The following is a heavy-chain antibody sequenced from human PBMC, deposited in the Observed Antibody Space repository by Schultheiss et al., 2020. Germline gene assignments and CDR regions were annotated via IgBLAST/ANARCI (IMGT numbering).Heavy chain of an antibody. CDR3: ARSEAGLDY. D-gene: IGHD6-19*01. Sequence: GVLKISCAASGFTFSSYSMNWVRQAPGKGLEWVSAISGSGGSTYYADYVKGRFTISRDNSKNTLYLQMNSLRAEDTAVYYCARSEAGLDYWGQGTLVTVS. CDR1: GFTFSSYS. J-gene: IGHJ4*02. V-gene: IGHV3-23*01. CDR2: ISGSGGST.